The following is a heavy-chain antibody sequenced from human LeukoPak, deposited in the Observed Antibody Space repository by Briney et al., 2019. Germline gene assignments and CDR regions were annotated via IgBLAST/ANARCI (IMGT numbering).Heavy chain of an antibody. CDR1: GGSISSYY. D-gene: IGHD5-12*01. CDR3: ARGRIVATISYYYYYMDV. CDR2: IYYTGST. V-gene: IGHV4-59*01. J-gene: IGHJ6*03. Sequence: SETLSLTCTVSGGSISSYYWSWIRQPPGKGLEWIGYIYYTGSTNYNPSLKSRLTISVDTSKNQFSLKLSSVTAADTAVYYCARGRIVATISYYYYYMDVWGKGTTVTISS.